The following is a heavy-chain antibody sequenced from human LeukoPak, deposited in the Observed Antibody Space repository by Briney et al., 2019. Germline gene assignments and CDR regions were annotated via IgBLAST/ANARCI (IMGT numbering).Heavy chain of an antibody. J-gene: IGHJ4*02. CDR2: IWYDGSNK. CDR1: GFTFSSYG. V-gene: IGHV3-33*01. CDR3: ARDHYDSSGYSDY. D-gene: IGHD3-22*01. Sequence: GGSLRLSCAASGFTFSSYGMHWVRQAPGKGLEWVAVIWYDGSNKYYADSVKGRFTISGDNSKNTLYLQMNSLRAEDTAVYYCARDHYDSSGYSDYWGQGTLVTVSS.